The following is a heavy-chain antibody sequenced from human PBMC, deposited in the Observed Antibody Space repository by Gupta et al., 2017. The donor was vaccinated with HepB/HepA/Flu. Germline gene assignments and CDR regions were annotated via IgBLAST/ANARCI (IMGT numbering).Heavy chain of an antibody. J-gene: IGHJ4*02. CDR1: GFTFRRYG. D-gene: IGHD6-25*01. Sequence: QVQLVESGGGVVQPGWSLTLSCAASGFTFRRYGMHWVRQAPDKGLEWVTVIASDGRDKHHADSVKGRFTVSRDNSKNTLYLQMNSLRPEDTAVYYCAKDRAIAAADYYFDYWGQGTLVTVSS. CDR3: AKDRAIAAADYYFDY. V-gene: IGHV3-30*18. CDR2: IASDGRDK.